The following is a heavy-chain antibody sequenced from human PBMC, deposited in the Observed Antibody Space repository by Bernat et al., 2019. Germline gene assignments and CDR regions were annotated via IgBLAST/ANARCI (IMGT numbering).Heavy chain of an antibody. CDR2: ISGSGGST. J-gene: IGHJ4*02. Sequence: EVQLLESGGGLVQPGGSLRLSCSASGFTFSSYAMSCVRQAPGKGLEWVSAISGSGGSTYYADSVKGQFTISRDNSKNTLYLQMNSLRAEDTAVYYCAKDWTAAGISPFDYWGQGTLVTVSS. D-gene: IGHD6-13*01. V-gene: IGHV3-23*01. CDR3: AKDWTAAGISPFDY. CDR1: GFTFSSYA.